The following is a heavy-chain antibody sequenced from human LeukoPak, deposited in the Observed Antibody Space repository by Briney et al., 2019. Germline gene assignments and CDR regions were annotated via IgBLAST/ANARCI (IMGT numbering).Heavy chain of an antibody. D-gene: IGHD1-26*01. Sequence: SETLSLTCTVSGYSISSGYYWGWIRQPPGKGLEWIGSIYHSGSTYYNPSLKSRVTISVDTSKNQFSLKLSSVTAADTAVYYCAKSGGYGLIDYWGQGTLVTVSS. CDR3: AKSGGYGLIDY. CDR1: GYSISSGYY. J-gene: IGHJ4*02. V-gene: IGHV4-38-2*02. CDR2: IYHSGST.